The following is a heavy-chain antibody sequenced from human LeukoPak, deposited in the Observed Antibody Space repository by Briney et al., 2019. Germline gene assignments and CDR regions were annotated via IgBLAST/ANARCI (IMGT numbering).Heavy chain of an antibody. CDR2: ISSFSGTI. D-gene: IGHD1-26*01. J-gene: IGHJ6*03. V-gene: IGHV3-48*01. CDR1: GFTVSSNY. Sequence: GGSLRLSCAASGFTVSSNYMSWVRQAPGKGLEWISYISSFSGTIDYADSVKGRFTITRDNAKNSLYLQMNSLRAEDTAVYYCAKGRGWEASYYYYYMDVWGKGTTVTIFS. CDR3: AKGRGWEASYYYYYMDV.